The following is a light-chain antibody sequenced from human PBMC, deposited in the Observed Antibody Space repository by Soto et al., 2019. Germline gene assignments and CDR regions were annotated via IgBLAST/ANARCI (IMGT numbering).Light chain of an antibody. J-gene: IGLJ2*01. CDR3: SSYTRRSTVV. V-gene: IGLV2-14*03. Sequence: QSVLTQPASVSGSPGQSITISCTGTSSDVDGYDYVSWYQQHPGKAPKLLIYDVSYRPSGVSNRFSGSKSGNTASLTISGLQAEDEADYYCSSYTRRSTVVFGGGTKVTVL. CDR1: SSDVDGYDY. CDR2: DVS.